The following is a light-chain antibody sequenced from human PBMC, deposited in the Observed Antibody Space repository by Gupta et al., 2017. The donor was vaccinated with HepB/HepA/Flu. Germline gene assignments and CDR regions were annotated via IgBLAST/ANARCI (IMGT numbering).Light chain of an antibody. CDR3: HSAEDSGAVLV. Sequence: SSDLTQPPSVSVSPRPTARITCSGDALAKKYAYWYQQRPGQAPVLVIYDDNERPSGVPERFSGSKSGTTVTLTISGVQADDEADYYCHSAEDSGAVLVFGGGTKLTVL. V-gene: IGLV3-25*02. CDR1: ALAKKY. J-gene: IGLJ2*01. CDR2: DDN.